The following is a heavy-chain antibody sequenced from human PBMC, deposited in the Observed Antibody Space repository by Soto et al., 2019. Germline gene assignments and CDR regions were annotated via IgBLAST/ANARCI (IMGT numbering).Heavy chain of an antibody. Sequence: PGGSLRLSCAASGFTFSSYSMNWVRQAPGKGLEWVSFITYGGSTKYYADSVKGRFTISRDNSKNTLYLQMNSLRAEDTAVYYCARDRLTRFMNGFWSGSRAFDIWGQGTMVTVS. D-gene: IGHD3-3*01. J-gene: IGHJ3*02. CDR1: GFTFSSYS. CDR3: ARDRLTRFMNGFWSGSRAFDI. V-gene: IGHV3-30*03. CDR2: ITYGGSTK.